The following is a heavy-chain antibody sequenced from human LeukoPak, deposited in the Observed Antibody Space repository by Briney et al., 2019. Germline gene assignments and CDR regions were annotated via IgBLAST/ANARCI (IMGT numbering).Heavy chain of an antibody. CDR3: ARRRCSSTSCPRGMDV. Sequence: SETLSLTCTVSGGSISSYYWSWVRQPPGQGLEWIGYINYSGTTTYNSSLKSRVSISVDTSKTQFSLKVNSVTAADTAVYFCARRRCSSTSCPRGMDVWGQGTTVTVSS. V-gene: IGHV4-59*08. CDR2: INYSGTT. D-gene: IGHD2-2*01. CDR1: GGSISSYY. J-gene: IGHJ6*02.